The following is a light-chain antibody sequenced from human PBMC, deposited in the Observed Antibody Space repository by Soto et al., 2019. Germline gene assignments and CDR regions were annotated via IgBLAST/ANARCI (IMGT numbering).Light chain of an antibody. CDR1: QSTSSW. Sequence: DIQMTQYPSTLCASVGDRIKITCRASQSTSSWLAWYQQKPGKAPKLLIYKASSLESGVPSRFSVSGSGTEFTLTISSLQPDDFATYYCQQYNSYSGTFGQGTKVDI. V-gene: IGKV1-5*03. J-gene: IGKJ1*01. CDR2: KAS. CDR3: QQYNSYSGT.